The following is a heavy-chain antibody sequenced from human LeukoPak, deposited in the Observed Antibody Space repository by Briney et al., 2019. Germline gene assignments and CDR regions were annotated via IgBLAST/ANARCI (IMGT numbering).Heavy chain of an antibody. CDR1: GFTFDDYT. V-gene: IGHV3-43*01. D-gene: IGHD3-9*01. Sequence: GGSLRLSCAASGFTFDDYTKHWGRQAPREGLGLDWLIRWDGGSTYYAVSVKGRFTISRDNAKNSMYLQMNSLRAEDSAVYYCARAYYDMLTGYPIFDYWGQGTLVTVSS. CDR3: ARAYYDMLTGYPIFDY. CDR2: IRWDGGST. J-gene: IGHJ4*02.